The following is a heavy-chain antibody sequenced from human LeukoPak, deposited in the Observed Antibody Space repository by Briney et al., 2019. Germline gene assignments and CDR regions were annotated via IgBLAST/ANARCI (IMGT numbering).Heavy chain of an antibody. Sequence: ASVKVSCKASGYTFTGYYMHWVRQAPGQGLEWMGWINPNSGDTNYAQKYQGRVTMTRDTSINTAYMELSRLRSDDTAVYYCARDRVAGTGYFDYWGQGTLVTVSS. CDR3: ARDRVAGTGYFDY. J-gene: IGHJ4*02. V-gene: IGHV1-2*02. D-gene: IGHD6-19*01. CDR2: INPNSGDT. CDR1: GYTFTGYY.